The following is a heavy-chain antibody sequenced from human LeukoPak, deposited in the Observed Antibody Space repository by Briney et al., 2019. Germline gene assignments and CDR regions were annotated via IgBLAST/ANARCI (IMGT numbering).Heavy chain of an antibody. Sequence: GASVKVSCKASGYTFTSYDINWVRQATGQGLEWMGWMNPNSGNTGYAQKFQGRVTMTRNTSISTAYMELSSLRSEDTAVYYCARSAGDLRYYYYGMDVWGQGTTVTVSS. J-gene: IGHJ6*02. CDR2: MNPNSGNT. V-gene: IGHV1-8*01. CDR1: GYTFTSYD. D-gene: IGHD7-27*01. CDR3: ARSAGDLRYYYYGMDV.